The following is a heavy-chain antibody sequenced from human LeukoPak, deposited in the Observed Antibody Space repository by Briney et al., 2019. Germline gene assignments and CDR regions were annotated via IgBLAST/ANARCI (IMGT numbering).Heavy chain of an antibody. CDR2: INHSGST. Sequence: PSETLSLTCAVYGGSFSGYYWSWNRQPPGKGLEWIGEINHSGSTNYNPSLKSRVTISVDTSKNQFSLKLSSVTAADTAVYYCARGEAAAVGYYYYYYMDVWGKGTTVTVSS. CDR3: ARGEAAAVGYYYYYYMDV. V-gene: IGHV4-34*01. D-gene: IGHD6-13*01. CDR1: GGSFSGYY. J-gene: IGHJ6*03.